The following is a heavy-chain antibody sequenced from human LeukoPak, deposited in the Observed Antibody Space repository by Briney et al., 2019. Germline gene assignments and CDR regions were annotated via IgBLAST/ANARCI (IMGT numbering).Heavy chain of an antibody. J-gene: IGHJ4*02. D-gene: IGHD2-8*02. CDR3: VREESGGYFDY. V-gene: IGHV3-7*05. Sequence: PGGSLRLSCAASGVTFSDYWMSWVRQAPGKGLEWVANIKDDGSEKYYVDSVKGRFIISRDDAKNSLYLQMNSLRTDDTAIYYCVREESGGYFDYWGQGTLVTVSS. CDR1: GVTFSDYW. CDR2: IKDDGSEK.